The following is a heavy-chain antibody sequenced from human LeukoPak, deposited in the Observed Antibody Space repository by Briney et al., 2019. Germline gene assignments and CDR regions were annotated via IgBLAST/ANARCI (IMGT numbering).Heavy chain of an antibody. CDR2: ISGSGGST. CDR1: GFTFSSYA. Sequence: PGGSLRLSCAASGFTFSSYAMSWVRQAPGKGLEWVSAISGSGGSTYYADSVKGRFTISRDNSKNTLYLQMNSLRAEDTAVYYCAKEENYGSGSYYNDHFDYWGQGTLVTVSS. J-gene: IGHJ4*02. CDR3: AKEENYGSGSYYNDHFDY. D-gene: IGHD3-10*01. V-gene: IGHV3-23*01.